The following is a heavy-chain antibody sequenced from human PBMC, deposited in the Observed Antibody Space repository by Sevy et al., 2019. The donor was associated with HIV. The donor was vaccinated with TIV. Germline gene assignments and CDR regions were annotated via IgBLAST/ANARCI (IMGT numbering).Heavy chain of an antibody. CDR1: GFTFSDHY. CDR3: ATHAGIAAAGRVFDY. D-gene: IGHD6-13*01. CDR2: TRNKADSYTT. J-gene: IGHJ4*02. V-gene: IGHV3-72*01. Sequence: GGSLRLSCAASGFTFSDHYMEWVRQAPGKGLEWVGRTRNKADSYTTEYAASVKGRFTIPSDDSKNSLYLQMTSLKTEDTAVYYCATHAGIAAAGRVFDYWGQGSLVTVSS.